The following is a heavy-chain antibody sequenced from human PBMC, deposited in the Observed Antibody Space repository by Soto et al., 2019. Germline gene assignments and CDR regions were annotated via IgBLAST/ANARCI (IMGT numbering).Heavy chain of an antibody. D-gene: IGHD3-10*01. V-gene: IGHV3-23*01. CDR3: AKKVNSGPGSQYFDY. Sequence: LRLSCAASGFTFSSYSMSWVRQARGKGLEWVSGFRTGGDDGTTYYADSVKGRFTISRDNSKNTLFLQMNSLRAEDTAIYYCAKKVNSGPGSQYFDYWGQGTLVTVSS. J-gene: IGHJ4*02. CDR1: GFTFSSYS. CDR2: FRTGGDDGTT.